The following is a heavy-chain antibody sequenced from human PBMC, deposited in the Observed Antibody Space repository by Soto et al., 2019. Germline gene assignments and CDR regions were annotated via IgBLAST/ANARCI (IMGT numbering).Heavy chain of an antibody. Sequence: EVQLVESGGGLVQPGGSLKLSCAASGFMFSDSAMHWVRQASGKGLEWVGRIRSKANNYATTYAASLEGRFTIFRDDSKNTASLQMSSLKSEDTAIYYCTRQGRRQGLAYFERSGNSAPADYWGQGTLVTVSS. J-gene: IGHJ4*02. CDR3: TRQGRRQGLAYFERSGNSAPADY. CDR2: IRSKANNYAT. CDR1: GFMFSDSA. D-gene: IGHD3-22*01. V-gene: IGHV3-73*02.